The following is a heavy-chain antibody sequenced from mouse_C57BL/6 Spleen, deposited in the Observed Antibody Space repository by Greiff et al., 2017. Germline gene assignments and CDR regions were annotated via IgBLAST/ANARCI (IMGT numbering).Heavy chain of an antibody. D-gene: IGHD2-5*01. J-gene: IGHJ2*01. CDR2: ISYDGSN. V-gene: IGHV3-6*01. Sequence: EVKLMESGPGLVKPSQSLSLTCSVTGYSITSGYYWNWIRQFPGNKLEWMGYISYDGSNNYNPSLKNRISITRDTSKNQFFLKLNSVTTEDTATYDCARGAYYSKGVDYWGQGTTLTVSA. CDR1: GYSITSGYY. CDR3: ARGAYYSKGVDY.